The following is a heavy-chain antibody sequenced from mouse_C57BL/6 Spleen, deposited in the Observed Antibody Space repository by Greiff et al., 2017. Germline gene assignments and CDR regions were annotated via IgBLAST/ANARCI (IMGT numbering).Heavy chain of an antibody. CDR3: ASRYYGTFFAY. Sequence: VQLQQSGPELVKPGASVKISCKASGYTFTDYYMNWVKQSHGKSLEWIGDINPNNGGTSYNQKFKGKATLTVDKSSSTAYMELRRLTSEDSAVYYCASRYYGTFFAYWGQGTLVTVSA. CDR2: INPNNGGT. V-gene: IGHV1-26*01. D-gene: IGHD1-1*01. CDR1: GYTFTDYY. J-gene: IGHJ3*01.